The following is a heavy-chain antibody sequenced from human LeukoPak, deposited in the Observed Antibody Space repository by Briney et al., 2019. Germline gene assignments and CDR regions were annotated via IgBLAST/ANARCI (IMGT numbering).Heavy chain of an antibody. V-gene: IGHV4-59*12. D-gene: IGHD5-18*01. CDR2: IYYNGST. J-gene: IGHJ4*02. Sequence: SETLSLTCTVSGGSISSYYWSWIRQPPGKGLEWIGNIYYNGSTNYNPSLKSRVTISVDKSKNQFSLKLSSVTAADTAVYYCARLGYSYGYIDYWGQGTLVTVSS. CDR3: ARLGYSYGYIDY. CDR1: GGSISSYY.